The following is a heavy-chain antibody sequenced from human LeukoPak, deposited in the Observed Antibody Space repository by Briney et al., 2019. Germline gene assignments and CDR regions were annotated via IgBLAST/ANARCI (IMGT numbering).Heavy chain of an antibody. CDR2: ISYDGSNK. CDR3: ARVSYSSGQNPNFDY. CDR1: GFTFSSYG. D-gene: IGHD6-19*01. Sequence: GRSLRLSCAASGFTFSSYGMHWVRQAPGKGLEWVAVISYDGSNKYYADSVKGRFTISRDNSKNTLYLQMNSLRTEDTAVYYCARVSYSSGQNPNFDYWGQGTLVTVSS. J-gene: IGHJ4*02. V-gene: IGHV3-30*03.